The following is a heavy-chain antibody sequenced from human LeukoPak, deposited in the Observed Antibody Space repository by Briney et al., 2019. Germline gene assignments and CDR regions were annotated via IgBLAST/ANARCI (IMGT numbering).Heavy chain of an antibody. CDR3: ARDQRGATTTPTFDY. J-gene: IGHJ4*02. Sequence: AGGSLRLSCAASGFTFSSYGMHWVRQAPGKGLEWVAFIRYDGSNKYYADSVKGRFTISRDNSKNSLYLQMNSLRAEDTAVYYCARDQRGATTTPTFDYWGQGTLVTVSS. CDR2: IRYDGSNK. D-gene: IGHD1-26*01. CDR1: GFTFSSYG. V-gene: IGHV3-30*02.